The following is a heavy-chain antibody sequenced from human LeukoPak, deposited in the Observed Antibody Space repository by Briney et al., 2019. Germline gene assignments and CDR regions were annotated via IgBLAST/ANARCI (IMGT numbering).Heavy chain of an antibody. D-gene: IGHD2-2*01. CDR2: KYYSGSA. Sequence: SETLSLTCNVSGVSVSDSRYYWTWIRHHPRRGLVWIGYKYYSGSAKYNPSLKSRLTISIDTAKNQFSLQLSSVTAADTATYYCATPYCSSLSCLDVFNMWGQGTRVTVSS. CDR1: GVSVSDSRYY. V-gene: IGHV4-31*03. CDR3: ATPYCSSLSCLDVFNM. J-gene: IGHJ3*02.